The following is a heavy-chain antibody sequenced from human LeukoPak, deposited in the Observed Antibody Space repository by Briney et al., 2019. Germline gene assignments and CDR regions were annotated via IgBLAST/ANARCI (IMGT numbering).Heavy chain of an antibody. V-gene: IGHV4-38-2*02. D-gene: IGHD6-13*01. CDR1: GYSISSGYY. CDR2: IYHNGST. Sequence: SETLSLTCTVSGYSISSGYYWGWIRPPPGKGLEWIGSIYHNGSTYYNPSLKSRVTISVDTSKNQFSLKLSSVTAADTAVYYCARSYRGYSSSWFDPWGQGTLVTVSS. J-gene: IGHJ5*02. CDR3: ARSYRGYSSSWFDP.